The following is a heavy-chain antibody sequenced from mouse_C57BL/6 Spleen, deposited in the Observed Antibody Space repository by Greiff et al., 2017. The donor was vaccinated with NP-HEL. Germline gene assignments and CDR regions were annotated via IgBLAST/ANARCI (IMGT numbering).Heavy chain of an antibody. V-gene: IGHV1-19*01. CDR3: ARSYGSSNYFDY. D-gene: IGHD1-1*01. Sequence: EVQLQQSGPVLVKPGASVKMSCKASGYTFTDYYMNWVKQSHGKSLEWIGVINPYNGGTSYNQKFKGKATLTVDKSSSTAYMALNSLTSEDSAVYYCARSYGSSNYFDYWGQGTTLTVSS. CDR1: GYTFTDYY. CDR2: INPYNGGT. J-gene: IGHJ2*01.